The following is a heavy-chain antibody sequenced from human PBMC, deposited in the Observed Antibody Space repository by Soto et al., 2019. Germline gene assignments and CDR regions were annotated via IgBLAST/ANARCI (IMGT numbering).Heavy chain of an antibody. V-gene: IGHV5-51*01. D-gene: IGHD3-22*01. CDR3: ARKDKSGYFNWFDP. CDR2: IFPSDSDT. Sequence: ESLTISCRTSGYRFTSYWIALVRQMPGKGLEWMGIIFPSDSDTRYSPSFQGQVTISADRSTSTVFLQWASLKASDTAVYFCARKDKSGYFNWFDPWGQGTLVTVSS. CDR1: GYRFTSYW. J-gene: IGHJ5*02.